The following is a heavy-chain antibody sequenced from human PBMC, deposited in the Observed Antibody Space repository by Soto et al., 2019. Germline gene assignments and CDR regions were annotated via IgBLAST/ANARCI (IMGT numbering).Heavy chain of an antibody. J-gene: IGHJ5*02. V-gene: IGHV4-59*01. D-gene: IGHD4-4*01. CDR1: CGSIISYY. CDR2: IYYSGST. CDR3: ASSVTTGVRSWFDP. Sequence: PSETLSLTCTFSCGSIISYYWRWIRQPPGKGLEWIGYIYYSGSTNYNPSLKSRVTISVDTSKNQFSRKLSSVTAADTDVYYCASSVTTGVRSWFDPWGQGTLVTVSS.